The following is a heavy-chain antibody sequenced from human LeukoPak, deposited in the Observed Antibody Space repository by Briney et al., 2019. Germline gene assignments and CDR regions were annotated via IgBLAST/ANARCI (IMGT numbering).Heavy chain of an antibody. CDR1: GDSITNTNW. D-gene: IGHD2-2*03. Sequence: SETLSLTCAVSGDSITNTNWWNWVRQPSGKGPDWIPESDHRRNTNYNPSLKSRVTISADKSKNQFSLKLNSVTAADTAVYYCAREFPRGYCGSTSCRWFDPWGQGTLVTVSS. CDR2: SDHRRNT. CDR3: AREFPRGYCGSTSCRWFDP. J-gene: IGHJ5*02. V-gene: IGHV4-4*02.